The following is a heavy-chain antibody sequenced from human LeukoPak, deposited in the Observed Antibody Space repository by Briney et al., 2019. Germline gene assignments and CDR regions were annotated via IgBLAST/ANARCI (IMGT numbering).Heavy chain of an antibody. Sequence: PGGSLRLSCVASGFIFSDYWMNWVRQVPGKGLEWVANINEDGSEQDYVDSVRGRFTISRDNAKNSLCLQMNSLRAEDTAVYYCASRESSMTRSHWGQGTLVTVSS. V-gene: IGHV3-7*01. CDR3: ASRESSMTRSH. D-gene: IGHD2/OR15-2a*01. J-gene: IGHJ4*02. CDR1: GFIFSDYW. CDR2: INEDGSEQ.